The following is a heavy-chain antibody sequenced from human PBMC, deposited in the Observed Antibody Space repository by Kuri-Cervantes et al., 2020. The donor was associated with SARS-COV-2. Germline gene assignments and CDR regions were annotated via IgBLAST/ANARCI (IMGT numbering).Heavy chain of an antibody. CDR3: ARDEDSSWYSRYGAFDI. Sequence: LSLTCAVSGFTFTSHAMHWVRQAPGKGLEWVALISFDGSNKFYADSVKGRFTISRDNSKNTLYLQMNSLRAEDTAVYYCARDEDSSWYSRYGAFDIWGQGTMVTVSS. J-gene: IGHJ3*02. D-gene: IGHD6-13*01. V-gene: IGHV3-30*03. CDR1: GFTFTSHA. CDR2: ISFDGSNK.